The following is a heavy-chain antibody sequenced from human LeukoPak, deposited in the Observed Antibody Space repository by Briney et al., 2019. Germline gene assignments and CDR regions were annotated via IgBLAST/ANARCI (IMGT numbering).Heavy chain of an antibody. V-gene: IGHV3-7*01. CDR1: GFTYSSNW. Sequence: GGSLRLSCAASGFTYSSNWMRWLRQAPGTGLEWVVSIKQDGTETYYVDSVKGRFTISRDNAKNSLFLQMNSLRVDDTAVYYCARYRSNPQMWGRGTLVTVSS. D-gene: IGHD4-11*01. CDR2: IKQDGTET. J-gene: IGHJ4*02. CDR3: ARYRSNPQM.